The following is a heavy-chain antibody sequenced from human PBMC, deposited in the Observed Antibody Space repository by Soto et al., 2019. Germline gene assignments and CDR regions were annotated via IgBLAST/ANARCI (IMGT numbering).Heavy chain of an antibody. CDR2: ISAYNGNT. CDR3: AREGDGEYNMVRGVIMNSPTRDY. V-gene: IGHV1-18*01. Sequence: ASVKVSCKASGYTFTSYGISWVRQAPGQGLEWMGWISAYNGNTNYAQKLQGRVTMTTDTSTSTAYMELRSLRSDDTAVYYCAREGDGEYNMVRGVIMNSPTRDYWGQGTLVTVSS. J-gene: IGHJ4*02. CDR1: GYTFTSYG. D-gene: IGHD3-10*01.